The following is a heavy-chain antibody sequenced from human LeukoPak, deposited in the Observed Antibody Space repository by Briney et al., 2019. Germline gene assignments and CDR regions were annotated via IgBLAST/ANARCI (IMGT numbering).Heavy chain of an antibody. V-gene: IGHV3-74*01. CDR2: IKSDGST. Sequence: GGSLRLSCAASGFTFSSYWMHWVRQTPGKGLMWVSRIKSDGSTIYADSVKGRFTISRDNAKNSLYLQMNSLRAEDTALYHCAREGPTNTGSYKAFDIWGQGTMVTVSS. D-gene: IGHD1-26*01. CDR3: AREGPTNTGSYKAFDI. J-gene: IGHJ3*02. CDR1: GFTFSSYW.